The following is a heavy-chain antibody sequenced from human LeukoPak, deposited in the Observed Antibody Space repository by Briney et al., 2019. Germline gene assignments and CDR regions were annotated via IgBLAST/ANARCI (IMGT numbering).Heavy chain of an antibody. CDR1: GGSISSGDYY. CDR3: ARGRRGRGYCSSTSCYIAFDI. J-gene: IGHJ3*02. Sequence: PSETLSLTCTVSGGSISSGDYYWSWIRQPPGKGLEWIGEINHSGSTNYSPSLKSRVTISVDTSKNQFSLKLSSVTAADTAVYYCARGRRGRGYCSSTSCYIAFDIWGQGTMVTVSS. D-gene: IGHD2-2*02. CDR2: INHSGST. V-gene: IGHV4-39*07.